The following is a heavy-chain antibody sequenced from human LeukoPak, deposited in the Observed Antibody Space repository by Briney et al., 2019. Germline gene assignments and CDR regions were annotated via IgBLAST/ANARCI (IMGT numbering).Heavy chain of an antibody. V-gene: IGHV3-30*19. CDR3: ARDDMYSSGPFDY. D-gene: IGHD6-19*01. Sequence: GSLRLSCAASGFTFSSYGMHWVRQAPGKGLEWVAVIWYDGSNKYYADSVKGRFTISRDNSKNTLYLQMNSLRAEDTAVYYCARDDMYSSGPFDYWGQGTLVTVSS. J-gene: IGHJ4*02. CDR2: IWYDGSNK. CDR1: GFTFSSYG.